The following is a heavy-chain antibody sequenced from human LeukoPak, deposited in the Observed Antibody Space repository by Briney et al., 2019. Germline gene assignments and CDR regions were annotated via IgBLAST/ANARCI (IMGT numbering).Heavy chain of an antibody. CDR3: AKDQRITIFGVVGIDY. CDR1: GFTFSSYG. CDR2: IRYDGSNK. Sequence: GGSLRLSCAASGFTFSSYGMHWVRQAPGKGLEWVAFIRYDGSNKYYADSVKGRFTISRDNSKNTLYLQMNSLRAEDTAVYYCAKDQRITIFGVVGIDYWGQGTLVTVSS. V-gene: IGHV3-30*02. J-gene: IGHJ4*02. D-gene: IGHD3-3*01.